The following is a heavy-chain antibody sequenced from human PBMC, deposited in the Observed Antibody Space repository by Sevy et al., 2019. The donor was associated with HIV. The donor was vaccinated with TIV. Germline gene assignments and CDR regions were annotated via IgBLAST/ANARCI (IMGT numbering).Heavy chain of an antibody. V-gene: IGHV3-33*08. Sequence: GGSLRLSCAASGFTFSSYGMHWVRQAPGKGLEWVAVIWYDGSNKYYADSVKGRFTISRDNSKNTLYLQMNSLRAEDTAVYYCASDAYCSSTSCYDNAFDIWGQGTMVTVSS. D-gene: IGHD2-2*01. CDR2: IWYDGSNK. J-gene: IGHJ3*02. CDR3: ASDAYCSSTSCYDNAFDI. CDR1: GFTFSSYG.